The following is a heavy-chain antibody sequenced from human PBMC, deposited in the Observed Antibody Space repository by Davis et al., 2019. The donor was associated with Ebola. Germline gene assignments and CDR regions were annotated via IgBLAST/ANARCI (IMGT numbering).Heavy chain of an antibody. D-gene: IGHD7-27*01. CDR2: FDPEDGER. J-gene: IGHJ6*04. Sequence: AASVKVSCKVSEYTLNELSIHWVRQAPGKGLEWMGRFDPEDGERIYAQKFQGRVTITADKSTSTAYMELSSLRSEDTAVYYCARETGDGGGMDVWGKGTTVTVSS. CDR1: EYTLNELS. V-gene: IGHV1-24*01. CDR3: ARETGDGGGMDV.